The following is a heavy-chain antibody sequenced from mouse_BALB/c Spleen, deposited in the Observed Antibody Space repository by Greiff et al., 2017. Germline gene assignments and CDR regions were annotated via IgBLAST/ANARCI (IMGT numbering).Heavy chain of an antibody. J-gene: IGHJ3*01. V-gene: IGHV1S137*01. Sequence: VKLMESGAELVRPGVSVKISCKGSGYTFTDYAMHWVKQSHAKSLEWIGVISTYYGDASYNQKFKGKATMTVDKSSSTAYMELARLTSEDSAIYYCARPGDYGYDDWFAYWGQGTLVTVSA. CDR3: ARPGDYGYDDWFAY. CDR1: GYTFTDYA. D-gene: IGHD2-2*01. CDR2: ISTYYGDA.